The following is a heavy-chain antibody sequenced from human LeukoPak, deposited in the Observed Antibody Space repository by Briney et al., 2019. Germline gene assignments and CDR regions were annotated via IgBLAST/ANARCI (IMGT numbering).Heavy chain of an antibody. J-gene: IGHJ6*03. Sequence: SETLSLTCTVSGGSISTFYWSWIRQPAGKGLEWIGRIFTTGNTNYNPSLKSRVTISVDTSKNQFSLKLSSVTAADTAVYYCARRRITMVRGVIIRGIYYYYYMDVWGKGTTVTISS. V-gene: IGHV4-4*07. CDR1: GGSISTFY. D-gene: IGHD3-10*01. CDR2: IFTTGNT. CDR3: ARRRITMVRGVIIRGIYYYYYMDV.